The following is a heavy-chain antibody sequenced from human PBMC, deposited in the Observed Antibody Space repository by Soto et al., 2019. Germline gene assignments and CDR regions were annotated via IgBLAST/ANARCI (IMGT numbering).Heavy chain of an antibody. V-gene: IGHV3-9*01. CDR3: AKGRRIARSSPGYYYYYGMAV. J-gene: IGHJ6*02. CDR2: ISWNSGSI. D-gene: IGHD6-6*01. CDR1: GFTFDDYA. Sequence: EVQLVESGGGLVQPGRSLRLSCAASGFTFDDYAMHWVRQAPGKGLEWVSGISWNSGSIGYADSVKGRFTISRDNAKNSLYLQMNSLRAEDTALYYCAKGRRIARSSPGYYYYYGMAVWAQGTTVTVSS.